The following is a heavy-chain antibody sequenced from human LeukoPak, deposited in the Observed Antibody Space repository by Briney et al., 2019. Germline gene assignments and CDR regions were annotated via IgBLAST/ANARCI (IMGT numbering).Heavy chain of an antibody. CDR1: GGSFSGYY. Sequence: SETLSLTCAVYGGSFSGYYWSWIRQPPGKGLEWIGEINHSGSTNYNPSLKSRVTISVDTSMNQFSLKLSSVTAADTAVYYCARATGTVGMDVWGQGTTVTVSS. V-gene: IGHV4-34*01. D-gene: IGHD1-1*01. J-gene: IGHJ6*02. CDR3: ARATGTVGMDV. CDR2: INHSGST.